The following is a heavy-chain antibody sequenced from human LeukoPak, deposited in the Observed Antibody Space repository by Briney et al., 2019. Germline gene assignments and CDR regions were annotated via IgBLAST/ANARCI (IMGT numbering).Heavy chain of an antibody. CDR1: EFTFDNYA. Sequence: GGSLRLSCAASEFTFDNYAMSWVRQAPGKGLEWVSVISGSGYYSYYADSVKGRFTVSRDNSKTTLYLQMNSLRADDTAVYYCAKGGPTGSNYFDFWAREPWSPSPQ. CDR3: AKGGPTGSNYFDF. V-gene: IGHV3-23*01. J-gene: IGHJ4*02. D-gene: IGHD1-26*01. CDR2: ISGSGYYS.